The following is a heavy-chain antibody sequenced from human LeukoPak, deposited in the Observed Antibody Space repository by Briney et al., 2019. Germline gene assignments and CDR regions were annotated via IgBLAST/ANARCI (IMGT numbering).Heavy chain of an antibody. Sequence: SGTLSLTCAVSGGSISSSNWWSWVRQPPGKGLEWIGEINHSGSTNYNPSLKSRVTISVDTSKNQFSLKLSSVTAADTAVYYCARGRRWLQLVRWTFDNWGQGTMVTVSS. V-gene: IGHV4-4*02. CDR1: GGSISSSNW. J-gene: IGHJ3*02. D-gene: IGHD5-24*01. CDR3: ARGRRWLQLVRWTFDN. CDR2: INHSGST.